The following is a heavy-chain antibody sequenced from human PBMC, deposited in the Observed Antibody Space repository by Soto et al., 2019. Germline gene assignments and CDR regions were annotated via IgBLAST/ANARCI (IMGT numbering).Heavy chain of an antibody. CDR1: GYTFTSYA. CDR3: ARDPRFIVATLYYFDY. V-gene: IGHV1-3*01. CDR2: INAGNGNT. D-gene: IGHD5-12*01. J-gene: IGHJ4*02. Sequence: QVQLVQSGAEVKKPGASVKVSCKASGYTFTSYAMHWVRQAPGQRLEWMGWINAGNGNTKYSQKFQGRVTITRDTSASTAYMDLSSLRSEDTAVYYCARDPRFIVATLYYFDYWGQGTLVTVSS.